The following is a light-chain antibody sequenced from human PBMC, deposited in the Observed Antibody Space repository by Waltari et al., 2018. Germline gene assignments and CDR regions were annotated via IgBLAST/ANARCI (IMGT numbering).Light chain of an antibody. CDR3: QHYYGWSRT. J-gene: IGKJ1*01. V-gene: IGKV3-15*01. CDR1: QSVSHN. Sequence: EIVLTQSPATVSVSRGATATLSCRASQSVSHNLAWYQQISGQSPRLLLYGVSTRAVGVPDRFSGSGSGTDFTLTITDLQSEDFAIYFCQHYYGWSRTFGQGTKV. CDR2: GVS.